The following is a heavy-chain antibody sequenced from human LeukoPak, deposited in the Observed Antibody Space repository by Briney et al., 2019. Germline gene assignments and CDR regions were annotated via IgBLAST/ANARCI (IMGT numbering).Heavy chain of an antibody. V-gene: IGHV3-7*01. CDR2: IYPDGSET. J-gene: IGHJ4*02. D-gene: IGHD1-20*01. CDR1: GFTFSNYW. CDR3: ARIWYSGHNNWRYFDY. Sequence: PGEPLTLSCAASGFTFSNYWMSWVRQPPGKGLEWVANIYPDGSETQYVCPVKSRSTTSRDNAKNSLYLQMNSLRAEDTAIYYCARIWYSGHNNWRYFDYWGQGTLVTVSS.